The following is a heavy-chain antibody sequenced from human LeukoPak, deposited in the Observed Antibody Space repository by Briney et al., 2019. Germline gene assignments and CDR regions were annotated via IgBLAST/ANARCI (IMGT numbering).Heavy chain of an antibody. D-gene: IGHD6-6*01. CDR1: GFTFSDYS. CDR3: ARDIGSSSSGLDY. CDR2: ISGSSTYI. Sequence: PGGSLRLSCAASGFTFSDYSMNWVRQAPGKGLEWVSSISGSSTYIYYADPVKGRFTITRDNAKNSLYLQMSRLRPEDTAVYYCARDIGSSSSGLDYWGQGTLITVSS. J-gene: IGHJ4*02. V-gene: IGHV3-21*01.